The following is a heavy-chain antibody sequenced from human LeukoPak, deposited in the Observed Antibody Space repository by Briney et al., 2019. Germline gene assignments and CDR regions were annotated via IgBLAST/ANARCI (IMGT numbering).Heavy chain of an antibody. CDR1: GGSISSGSYY. D-gene: IGHD4-17*01. CDR2: IYTSGST. Sequence: SQTLSLTRTVSGGSISSGSYYWSWIRQPAGKGLEWIGRIYTSGSTNYNPSLKSRVTISVDTSKNQFSLKLSSVTAADTAVYYCARDNYGDYVFDYWGQGTLVTVSS. V-gene: IGHV4-61*02. CDR3: ARDNYGDYVFDY. J-gene: IGHJ4*02.